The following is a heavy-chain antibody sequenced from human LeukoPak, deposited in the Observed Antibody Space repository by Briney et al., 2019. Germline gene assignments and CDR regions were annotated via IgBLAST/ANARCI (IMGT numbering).Heavy chain of an antibody. D-gene: IGHD3-10*01. CDR3: ATMVRGLYYYYGMDV. CDR1: GGSISSGSYY. J-gene: IGHJ6*02. Sequence: SQTLSLTCTVSGGSISSGSYYWGWIRQPPGKGLEWIGSIYYSGSTYYNPSLKSRVTISVDTSKNQFSLKLSSVTAADTAVYYCATMVRGLYYYYGMDVWGQGTTVTVSS. CDR2: IYYSGST. V-gene: IGHV4-39*07.